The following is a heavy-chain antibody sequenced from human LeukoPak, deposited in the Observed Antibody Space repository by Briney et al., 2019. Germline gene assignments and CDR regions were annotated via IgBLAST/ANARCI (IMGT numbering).Heavy chain of an antibody. CDR1: GDSVSSDNVD. CDR2: TYYRSQWLQ. D-gene: IGHD3-16*01. V-gene: IGHV6-1*01. CDR3: ARLIHATGGLDY. Sequence: SQTHSLTCDISGDSVSSDNVDWNWIRQSPSRGLKWLGRTYYRSQWLQQYGVSVKGRVTINPDTSKNQISLQLNSVTPDDTAIYYCARLIHATGGLDYWGQGTLVTVSS. J-gene: IGHJ4*02.